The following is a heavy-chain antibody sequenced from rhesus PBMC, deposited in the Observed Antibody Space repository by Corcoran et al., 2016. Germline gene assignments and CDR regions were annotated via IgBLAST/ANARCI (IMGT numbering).Heavy chain of an antibody. V-gene: IGHV4-106*01. CDR1: GGSISDNYY. J-gene: IGHJ4*01. Sequence: QVQLQESGPGLVKPSETLSLICAVSGGSISDNYYWTWIRQPPGKDLEWIGYIFGRGGGPNTNPPSRNRATYSIDTSKNQFSLKVRSVTAADTAIYFWGVSTSSSGWSLNCWGQGVLVTVSS. D-gene: IGHD6-37*01. CDR2: IFGRGGGP. CDR3: GVSTSSSGWSLNC.